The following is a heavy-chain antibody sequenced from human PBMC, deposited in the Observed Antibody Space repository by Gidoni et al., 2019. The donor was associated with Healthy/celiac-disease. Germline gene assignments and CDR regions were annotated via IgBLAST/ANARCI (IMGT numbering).Heavy chain of an antibody. CDR2: INHSGST. J-gene: IGHJ6*02. Sequence: GLEWIGEINHSGSTNYNPSLKSRVTISVDTSKNQFSLKLSSVTAADTAVYYCARVRRYGSSWYGDYYYGMDVWGQGTTVTVSS. V-gene: IGHV4-34*01. D-gene: IGHD6-13*01. CDR3: ARVRRYGSSWYGDYYYGMDV.